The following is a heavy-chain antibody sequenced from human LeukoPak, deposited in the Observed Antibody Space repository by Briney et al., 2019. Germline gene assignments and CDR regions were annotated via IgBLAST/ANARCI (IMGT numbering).Heavy chain of an antibody. CDR2: ISGRGASK. D-gene: IGHD2-2*01. CDR3: AKGVVVAPDVTPFDY. J-gene: IGHJ4*02. CDR1: GLTFNNYA. Sequence: PGGSLSLSCAVSGLTFNNYAMSWVRQAPGKGLEWVSGISGRGASKYYAGSVTGRFTISRDNSMNTLYLQMNSLRAEDTAVYYCAKGVVVAPDVTPFDYWGQGTLVTVSS. V-gene: IGHV3-23*01.